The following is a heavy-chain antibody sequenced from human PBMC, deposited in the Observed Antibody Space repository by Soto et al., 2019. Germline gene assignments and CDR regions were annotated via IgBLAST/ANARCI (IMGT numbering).Heavy chain of an antibody. CDR1: GGFI. CDR3: TRHEGCAAADRLLDF. J-gene: IGHJ4*02. Sequence: SETLSLTCTVSGGFIWGWIRQSPDKGLEWIGYIYNSGRYNYNPSLESRLTISIDTSTNQFSLKLNSVTAADTAVYYCTRHEGCAAADRLLDFRAQRTLDTVSS. CDR2: IYNSGRY. D-gene: IGHD6-13*01. V-gene: IGHV4-59*08.